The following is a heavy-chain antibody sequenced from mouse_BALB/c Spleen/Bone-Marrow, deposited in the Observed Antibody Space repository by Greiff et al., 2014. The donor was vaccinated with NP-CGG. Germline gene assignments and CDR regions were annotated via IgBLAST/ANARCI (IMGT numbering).Heavy chain of an antibody. D-gene: IGHD2-14*01. CDR3: ARSGKVRNAMDY. J-gene: IGHJ4*01. V-gene: IGHV1S137*01. Sequence: QVTLKESGAELVRPGVSVKISCKGSGYTFTDYAIHWVKQSHAKSLEWIGLISGYYGDAIYNQKFKGKATMTVDKSSSTAYMDLARLTSEDSAIYYCARSGKVRNAMDYWGQGTSVTVSS. CDR1: GYTFTDYA. CDR2: ISGYYGDA.